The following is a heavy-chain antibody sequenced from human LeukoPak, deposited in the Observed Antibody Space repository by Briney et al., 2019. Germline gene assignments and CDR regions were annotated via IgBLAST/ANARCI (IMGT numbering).Heavy chain of an antibody. J-gene: IGHJ5*02. D-gene: IGHD3-22*01. CDR2: IYYSGST. Sequence: SETLSLTCTVSGGSISSSSYYWGWIRQPPGKGLEWIGSIYYSGSTYYNPSLKSRVTISVDTSKNQFSLKLSSVTAADTAVYYCARDRVYYDSSGYFTWGQGTLVTVSS. CDR3: ARDRVYYDSSGYFT. V-gene: IGHV4-39*07. CDR1: GGSISSSSYY.